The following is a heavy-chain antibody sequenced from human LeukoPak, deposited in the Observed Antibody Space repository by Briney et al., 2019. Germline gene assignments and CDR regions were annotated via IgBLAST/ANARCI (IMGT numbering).Heavy chain of an antibody. Sequence: SETLSLTCTVSGGSISSYYWSWIRQPAGKGLEWIGRIYTSGSTNYNPSLKSRVTMSVDTSKNQFSLKLSSVTAADTAVYYCAREGYCTNGVCYRTPGIFDYWGQGTLVTVSS. D-gene: IGHD2-8*01. J-gene: IGHJ4*02. CDR3: AREGYCTNGVCYRTPGIFDY. CDR1: GGSISSYY. CDR2: IYTSGST. V-gene: IGHV4-4*07.